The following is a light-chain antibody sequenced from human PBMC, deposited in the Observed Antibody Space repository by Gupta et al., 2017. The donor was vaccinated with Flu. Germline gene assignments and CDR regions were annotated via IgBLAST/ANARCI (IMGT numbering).Light chain of an antibody. CDR1: QDSSKY. Sequence: GDRRTIKSQGGQDSSKYLNWYQQKPGKAPKFLIYDASNWETGVPARFSGSGSGTDFTFNISRLEPEDIGAYYCQQYDNRPRTFGEGTKVEIK. CDR2: DAS. CDR3: QQYDNRPRT. V-gene: IGKV1-33*01. J-gene: IGKJ1*01.